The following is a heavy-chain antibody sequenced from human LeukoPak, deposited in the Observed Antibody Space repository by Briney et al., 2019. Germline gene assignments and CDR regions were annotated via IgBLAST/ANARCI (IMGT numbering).Heavy chain of an antibody. CDR2: IYTSGST. CDR3: ARVWSGYYTGYYYYYMDV. J-gene: IGHJ6*03. V-gene: IGHV4-4*07. Sequence: PSETLSLTCTVSGRSISSYYWSWIRQPAGKGLEWIGRIYTSGSTNYNPSLKSRVTMAVDTSKNQFSLKLSSVTAADTAVYYCARVWSGYYTGYYYYYMDVWGKGTTVTVSS. CDR1: GRSISSYY. D-gene: IGHD3-3*01.